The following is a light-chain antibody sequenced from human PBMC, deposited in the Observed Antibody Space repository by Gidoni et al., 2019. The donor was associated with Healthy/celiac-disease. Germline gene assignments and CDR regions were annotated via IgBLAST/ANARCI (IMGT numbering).Light chain of an antibody. CDR2: AAS. CDR1: QGISSY. V-gene: IGKV1-9*01. CDR3: QQLNSYPVYT. Sequence: DIQLTQSPSFLSASVGDRVTITCRASQGISSYLAWYQQKPGKAPKLLIYAASTLQSGVPSRFSGSGSGTEFTLTISSLQPEDFATYYCQQLNSYPVYTFXQXTKLEIK. J-gene: IGKJ2*01.